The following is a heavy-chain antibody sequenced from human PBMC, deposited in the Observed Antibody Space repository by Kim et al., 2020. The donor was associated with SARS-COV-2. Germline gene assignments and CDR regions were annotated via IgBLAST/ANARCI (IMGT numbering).Heavy chain of an antibody. CDR1: GYTFTSHY. D-gene: IGHD1-26*01. Sequence: ASVKVSCKASGYTFTSHYMHWVRQAPGQGLEWMGIINPSGGSTSYAQKFQGRVTMTRDTSTSTVYMELSSLRSEDTAVYYCARDSQGSGSYYGGMDVWGQGTTVTVSS. CDR3: ARDSQGSGSYYGGMDV. CDR2: INPSGGST. V-gene: IGHV1-46*01. J-gene: IGHJ6*02.